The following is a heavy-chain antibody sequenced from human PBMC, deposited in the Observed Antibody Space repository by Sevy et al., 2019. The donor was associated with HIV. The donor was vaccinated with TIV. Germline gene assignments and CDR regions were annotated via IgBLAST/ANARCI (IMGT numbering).Heavy chain of an antibody. Sequence: GGSLRLSCAASGFTFSSYAMSWVRQAPGKGLEWVSAISGSGGSTYYADSVKGRFTTSRDNSKNTLYLQMNSLRAEDTAVYYCAKAQKAHGVNAWVDYWGQGTLVTVSS. CDR2: ISGSGGST. V-gene: IGHV3-23*01. J-gene: IGHJ4*02. CDR3: AKAQKAHGVNAWVDY. D-gene: IGHD4-17*01. CDR1: GFTFSSYA.